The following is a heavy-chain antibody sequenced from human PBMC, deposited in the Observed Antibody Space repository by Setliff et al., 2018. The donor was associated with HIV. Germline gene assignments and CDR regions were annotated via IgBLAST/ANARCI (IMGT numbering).Heavy chain of an antibody. CDR1: GYTFTSYG. CDR3: ARELKGVYDSWSSSDPPYYFDN. D-gene: IGHD3-3*01. CDR2: IIPIFDTT. V-gene: IGHV1-69*13. Sequence: SVKVSCKASGYTFTSYGISWVRQAPGQGLEWMGGIIPIFDTTNYAQKFRGRVTITADESTGTVYMELRSLRSEDTAVYYCARELKGVYDSWSSSDPPYYFDNWGRGTLVTVSS. J-gene: IGHJ4*02.